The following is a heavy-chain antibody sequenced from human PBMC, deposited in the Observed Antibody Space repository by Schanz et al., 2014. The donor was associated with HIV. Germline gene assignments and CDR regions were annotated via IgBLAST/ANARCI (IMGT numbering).Heavy chain of an antibody. D-gene: IGHD3-3*01. CDR2: IWFDGRNK. V-gene: IGHV3-33*01. CDR1: GFTFSSYG. J-gene: IGHJ6*02. CDR3: TRGRFLERGGMDV. Sequence: VQLLDSGGGLVQPGRSLRLSCAASGFTFSSYGMHWVRQAPGKGLEWVAVIWFDGRNKYYGDSVKGRFMISRDNSNNTLYLQMNSLRAEDTAVYFCTRGRFLERGGMDVWGQGTAVTVSS.